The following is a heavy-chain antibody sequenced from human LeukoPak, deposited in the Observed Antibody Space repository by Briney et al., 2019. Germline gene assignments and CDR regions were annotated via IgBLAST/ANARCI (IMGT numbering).Heavy chain of an antibody. V-gene: IGHV3-30-3*01. D-gene: IGHD6-19*01. CDR3: ARDFLLRYSSGITDY. J-gene: IGHJ4*02. CDR1: GFTFSSYA. Sequence: GGSLRLSCAASGFTFSSYAMHWVRQAPGKGLEWVAVISYDGSNKYYADSVKGRFTISRDNSKNTLYLQMNSLRAEDTAVYYCARDFLLRYSSGITDYWGQGSLVTVSS. CDR2: ISYDGSNK.